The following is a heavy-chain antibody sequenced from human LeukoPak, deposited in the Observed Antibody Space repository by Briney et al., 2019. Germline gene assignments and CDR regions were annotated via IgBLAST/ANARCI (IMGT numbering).Heavy chain of an antibody. CDR1: GFTFSNYA. CDR3: ARCDSSGYYYSGVVY. D-gene: IGHD3-22*01. J-gene: IGHJ4*02. CDR2: ISGSGGST. V-gene: IGHV3-23*01. Sequence: PGGSLRLSCAASGFTFSNYAMSWVRQAPGKGLEWVSVISGSGGSTYYTDSVKGRFTISRDNSKNTLYLQMNSLRAEDTGVYYCARCDSSGYYYSGVVYWGQGTLVGVSS.